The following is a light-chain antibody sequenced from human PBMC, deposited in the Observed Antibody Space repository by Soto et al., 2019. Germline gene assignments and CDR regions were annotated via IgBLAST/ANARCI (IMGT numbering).Light chain of an antibody. Sequence: EIVLTQSPGTLSLSPGESGTLTCWTSQSVGTSYVGWYQQKPGQAPRLLIYGTSSRATGVPDRFSGSGSGTEFTLTIYRLEPEDVAVYFCQQYSRSPYTFGGGTKVEI. J-gene: IGKJ4*01. CDR3: QQYSRSPYT. CDR1: QSVGTSY. CDR2: GTS. V-gene: IGKV3-20*01.